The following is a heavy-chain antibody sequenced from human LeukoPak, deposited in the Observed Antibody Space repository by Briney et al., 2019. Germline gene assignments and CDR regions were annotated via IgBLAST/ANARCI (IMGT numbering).Heavy chain of an antibody. D-gene: IGHD2-15*01. J-gene: IGHJ4*02. CDR3: ASKYCSGGSCSNWGPFFDY. CDR2: IIPIFGTA. V-gene: IGHV1-69*06. Sequence: SVKVSYKASGCTFSSYAISWVRQAPGQGLEWMGGIIPIFGTANYAQKFQGRVTITADKSTSTAYMELSSLRSEDTAVYYCASKYCSGGSCSNWGPFFDYWGQGTLVTVSS. CDR1: GCTFSSYA.